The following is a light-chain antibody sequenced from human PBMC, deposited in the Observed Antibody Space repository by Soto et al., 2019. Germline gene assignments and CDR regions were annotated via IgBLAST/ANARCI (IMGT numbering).Light chain of an antibody. V-gene: IGKV3D-15*01. Sequence: EIVMTQSPATLPVSPGERVTLSCRASQSVSNNLAWYQQKPGQAPRLLIYGASTRATGIPARFSGSGSGTEFTLTISSLQSEDFAVYYCQHYYNWPLTFGGGTKVDIK. J-gene: IGKJ4*01. CDR3: QHYYNWPLT. CDR1: QSVSNN. CDR2: GAS.